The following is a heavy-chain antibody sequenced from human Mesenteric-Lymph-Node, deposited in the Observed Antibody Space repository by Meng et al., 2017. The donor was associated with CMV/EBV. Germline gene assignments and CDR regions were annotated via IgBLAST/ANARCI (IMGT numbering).Heavy chain of an antibody. CDR3: ARGLELRGGFDY. V-gene: IGHV4-34*01. J-gene: IGHJ4*02. CDR1: GGSFSTHY. Sequence: SETLSLTCAVYGGSFSTHYWSWIRQSPGKGLDWIGEINDSGSANYKPSLKSRITISIDTSKNQFSLEVNSVTAADTGVYYCARGLELRGGFDYWGQGTLVTVSS. D-gene: IGHD1-26*01. CDR2: INDSGSA.